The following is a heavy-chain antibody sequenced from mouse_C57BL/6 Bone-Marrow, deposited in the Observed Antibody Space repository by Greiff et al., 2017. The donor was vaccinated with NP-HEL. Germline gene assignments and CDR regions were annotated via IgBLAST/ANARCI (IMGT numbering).Heavy chain of an antibody. CDR2: IDPSDSYT. V-gene: IGHV1-69*01. Sequence: QVQLQQSGAELVMPGASVKLSCKASGYTFTSYWMHWVKQRPGQGLEWIGEIDPSDSYTNYNQKFKGKSTLTVDKSSSTAYMQLSSLTSEDSAVYYCARGGYYGSSPFAYWGQGTLVTVSA. CDR1: GYTFTSYW. D-gene: IGHD1-1*01. J-gene: IGHJ3*01. CDR3: ARGGYYGSSPFAY.